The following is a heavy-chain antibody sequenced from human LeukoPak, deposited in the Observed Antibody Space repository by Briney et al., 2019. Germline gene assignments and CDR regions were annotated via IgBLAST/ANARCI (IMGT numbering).Heavy chain of an antibody. V-gene: IGHV3-11*04. J-gene: IGHJ6*03. CDR2: ISSSGSTI. Sequence: PGGSLRLSCAASGFNFDEYGMSWVRQVPGKGLEWVSYISSSGSTIYYADSVKGRFTISRDNAKNSLYLQMNSLRAEDTAVYYCARYLSTEYYYYYMDVWGKGTTVTVSS. CDR1: GFNFDEYG. D-gene: IGHD1-14*01. CDR3: ARYLSTEYYYYYMDV.